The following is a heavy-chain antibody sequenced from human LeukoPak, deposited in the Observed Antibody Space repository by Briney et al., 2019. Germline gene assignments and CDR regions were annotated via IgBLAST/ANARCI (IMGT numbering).Heavy chain of an antibody. J-gene: IGHJ3*02. CDR3: AKLVVPAAIRGGAFDI. Sequence: PGGSLRLSCAASGFTFSSYSMNWVRQAPGKGLEWVSGISGSGGNTYYADSVKGRFTISRDNSKNTLYLQMNSLRVEDTAVYYCAKLVVPAAIRGGAFDIWGQGTMVTVSS. CDR1: GFTFSSYS. D-gene: IGHD2-2*01. V-gene: IGHV3-23*01. CDR2: ISGSGGNT.